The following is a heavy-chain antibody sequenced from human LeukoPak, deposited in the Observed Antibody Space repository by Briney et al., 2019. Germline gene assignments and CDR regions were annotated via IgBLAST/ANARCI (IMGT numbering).Heavy chain of an antibody. J-gene: IGHJ4*02. CDR1: GFTFSDYY. D-gene: IGHD3-10*01. CDR3: ARTPSTFGELLPSGPFDY. Sequence: GGSLRLSCAASGFTFSDYYMSWIRQAPGKGLEWVSYISSSGSTIYYADSVKGRFTISSDNAKNSLYLQMNSLRAEDTAVYYCARTPSTFGELLPSGPFDYWGQGTLVTVSS. V-gene: IGHV3-11*01. CDR2: ISSSGSTI.